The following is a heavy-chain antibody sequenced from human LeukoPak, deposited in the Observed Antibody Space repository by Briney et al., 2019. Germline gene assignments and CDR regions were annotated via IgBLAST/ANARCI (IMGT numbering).Heavy chain of an antibody. J-gene: IGHJ5*02. Sequence: SETLSLSCAVYGGSFSGYYWSWIRQPPGKGLEWIGEINHSGSTNYNPSLKSRVTISVDTSKNQFSLKLSSVTAADTAVYYCARGRRWGYYDILTGGTNWFDPWGQGTLVTVSS. CDR3: ARGRRWGYYDILTGGTNWFDP. V-gene: IGHV4-34*01. CDR2: INHSGST. D-gene: IGHD3-9*01. CDR1: GGSFSGYY.